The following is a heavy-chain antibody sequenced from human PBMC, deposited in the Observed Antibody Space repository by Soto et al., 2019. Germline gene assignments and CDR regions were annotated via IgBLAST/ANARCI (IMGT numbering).Heavy chain of an antibody. J-gene: IGHJ4*02. CDR2: ISGSGGST. CDR1: GFTFSSYA. D-gene: IGHD3-10*01. V-gene: IGHV3-23*01. CDR3: AKDRFYVSGSPSNFDY. Sequence: EVQLLESGGGLVQPGGSLRLSCAASGFTFSSYAMSWVRQAPGKGLEWVSAISGSGGSTYYADSVKGRFTISRDNSKNTLYLQMNSLRAEDTAVYYCAKDRFYVSGSPSNFDYWGQGTLVTVSS.